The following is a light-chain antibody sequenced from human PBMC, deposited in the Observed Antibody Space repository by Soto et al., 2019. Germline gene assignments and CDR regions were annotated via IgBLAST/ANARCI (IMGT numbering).Light chain of an antibody. V-gene: IGKV1-12*01. CDR1: QDISSW. Sequence: DVQMTQSPSSVSASVGDRVTITCRASQDISSWLDWYQQKPGKAPRLLIYAASSLQSGVPSRFSGTGSGTDFTLAISRLEPEDSAVYYCQHFGYPQWTFGQGTKVDIK. CDR3: QHFGYPQWT. CDR2: AAS. J-gene: IGKJ1*01.